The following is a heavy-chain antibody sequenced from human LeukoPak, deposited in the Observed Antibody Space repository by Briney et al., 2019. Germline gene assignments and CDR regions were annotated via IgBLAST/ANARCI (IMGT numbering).Heavy chain of an antibody. CDR3: ARVPRGGCDQGPLFDP. J-gene: IGHJ5*02. Sequence: SETLSLTCTVSGGSISSSSYYWGWIRQPPGKGLEWIGSIYYSGSTYYNPSLKSRVTISVDTSKNQFSLKLSSVTAADTAVYYCARVPRGGCDQGPLFDPWGQGTLVTVSS. CDR2: IYYSGST. CDR1: GGSISSSSYY. D-gene: IGHD5-12*01. V-gene: IGHV4-39*07.